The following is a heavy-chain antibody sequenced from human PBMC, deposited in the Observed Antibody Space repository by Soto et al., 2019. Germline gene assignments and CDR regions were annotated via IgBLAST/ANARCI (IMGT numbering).Heavy chain of an antibody. D-gene: IGHD2-8*01. CDR2: ISWNSGSL. Sequence: EVQLVESGGGLVQPGRSLRLSCAASGFTFDDYAMHWVRQAPGKGLEWVSGISWNSGSLDYADSVKGRFTISRDNAKNSLYLQMNSLRAEDTALYFCAKDKGLNGNYFDYWGQGTLVTVSS. J-gene: IGHJ4*02. CDR1: GFTFDDYA. CDR3: AKDKGLNGNYFDY. V-gene: IGHV3-9*01.